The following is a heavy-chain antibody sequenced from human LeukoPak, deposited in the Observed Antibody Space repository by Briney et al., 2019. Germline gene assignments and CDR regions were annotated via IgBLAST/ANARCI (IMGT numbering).Heavy chain of an antibody. CDR1: GGSISSSSYY. CDR3: ASNYRFSLRSSWYYYYMDV. D-gene: IGHD6-13*01. V-gene: IGHV4-39*07. CDR2: IYYSGST. Sequence: SETLSLTCTVSGGSISSSSYYWGWIRQPPGKGLEWIGSIYYSGSTYYNPSLKSRVTISVDTSKNQFSLKLSSVTAADTAVYYCASNYRFSLRSSWYYYYMDVWGKGTTVTVSS. J-gene: IGHJ6*03.